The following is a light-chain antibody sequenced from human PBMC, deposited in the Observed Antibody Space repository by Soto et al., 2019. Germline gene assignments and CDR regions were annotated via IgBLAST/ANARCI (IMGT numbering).Light chain of an antibody. J-gene: IGKJ1*01. V-gene: IGKV3-20*01. Sequence: ETVLTQSPGTLSLSPGERATVSCRASQSVRSNHLAWYQQTPGQAPRLLIYDASSRATGIPDRFRGSGSGTDFTLTISRLEPEDFAVYFCLVYDGSLTWTFGQGTKVDIK. CDR1: QSVRSNH. CDR2: DAS. CDR3: LVYDGSLTWT.